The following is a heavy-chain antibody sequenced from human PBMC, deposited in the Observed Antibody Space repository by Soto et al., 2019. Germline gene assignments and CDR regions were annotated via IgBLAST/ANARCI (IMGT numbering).Heavy chain of an antibody. V-gene: IGHV3-23*01. D-gene: IGHD2-8*01. CDR2: IHGNDAGT. CDR1: GFTFSHYA. J-gene: IGHJ3*02. CDR3: VKDQFKGNGVFDGFDI. Sequence: EPQLLESGGGLVQPGGSLRLSCAGSGFTFSHYAMSWVRQAPGRGPEWVSSIHGNDAGTYYADSVKGRFTISRDDSKNTLYLDMNSVRADDTAFYYCVKDQFKGNGVFDGFDIWGQGTLVSVSS.